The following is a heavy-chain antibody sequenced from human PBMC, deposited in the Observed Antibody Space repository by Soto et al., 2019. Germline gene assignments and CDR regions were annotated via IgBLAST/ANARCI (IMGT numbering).Heavy chain of an antibody. CDR3: ATPIVYYYDSSVYYIY. CDR1: GFTFSSYA. D-gene: IGHD3-22*01. J-gene: IGHJ4*02. Sequence: GGSLRLSCAASGFTFSSYAMSWVRQAPGKGLEWVSAISGSGGSTYYADSVKGRFTISRDNSKNTLYLQMNSLRAEDTAVYYCATPIVYYYDSSVYYIYGGKGPLVTVPS. CDR2: ISGSGGST. V-gene: IGHV3-23*01.